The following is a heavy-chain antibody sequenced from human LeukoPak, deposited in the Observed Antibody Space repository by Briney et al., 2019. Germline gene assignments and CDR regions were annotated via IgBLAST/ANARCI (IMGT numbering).Heavy chain of an antibody. D-gene: IGHD3-16*02. CDR1: GFTFSSYA. CDR3: AKSGKVWGSYRYEFDY. J-gene: IGHJ4*02. V-gene: IGHV3-23*01. CDR2: ISGSGGST. Sequence: PGGSLRLSCAASGFTFSSYAMSWVRQAPGKGLEWVSAISGSGGSTYYADSVKGRFTISRDNSKNTLYLQMNSLRAEDTAVYYCAKSGKVWGSYRYEFDYWGQGTLVTVSS.